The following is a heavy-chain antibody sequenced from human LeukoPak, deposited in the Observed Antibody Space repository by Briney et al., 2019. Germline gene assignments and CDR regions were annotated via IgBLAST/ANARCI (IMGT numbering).Heavy chain of an antibody. V-gene: IGHV4-59*01. CDR2: IYYTGST. CDR1: GDSIINYY. Sequence: SETLSLTCSVSGDSIINYYWSWIRQPPGKGLEWIGYIYYTGSTNYNPSLKSRVTISVDTSKNQLSLKLSSVTAADTAVYYCARDKGPGGYFNYWGHGTLLTVSS. CDR3: ARDKGPGGYFNY. D-gene: IGHD1-14*01. J-gene: IGHJ4*01.